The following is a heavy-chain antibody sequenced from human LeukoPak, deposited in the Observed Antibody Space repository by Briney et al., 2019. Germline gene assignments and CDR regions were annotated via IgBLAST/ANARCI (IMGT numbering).Heavy chain of an antibody. CDR3: ARAFEYSSSRGDY. CDR1: GYTFTSYD. Sequence: ASVKVSCKASGYTFTSYDINWVRQATGQGLEWVGWMNPSSGSTNYAQEFQGRVTMTRDTSTSTVYMELSSLRSEDTAVYYCARAFEYSSSRGDYWGQGTLVTVSS. V-gene: IGHV1-8*02. D-gene: IGHD6-6*01. J-gene: IGHJ4*02. CDR2: MNPSSGST.